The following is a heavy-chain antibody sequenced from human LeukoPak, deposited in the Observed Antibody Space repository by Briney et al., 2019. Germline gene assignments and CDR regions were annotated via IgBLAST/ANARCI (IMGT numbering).Heavy chain of an antibody. D-gene: IGHD3-10*02. Sequence: PGGSLRLSCAASGFTFSAYGMTWVRQAPGKGLEWVSIISGNGGDTFYADSVKGRFTISRDNSKSTLYLQMNGLRVEDTAVYYCAELGITMIGGVWGKGTTVTISS. J-gene: IGHJ6*04. CDR2: ISGNGGDT. V-gene: IGHV3-23*01. CDR3: AELGITMIGGV. CDR1: GFTFSAYG.